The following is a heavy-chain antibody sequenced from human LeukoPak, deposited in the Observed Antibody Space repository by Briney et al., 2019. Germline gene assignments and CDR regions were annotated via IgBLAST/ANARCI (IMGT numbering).Heavy chain of an antibody. Sequence: SVKVSCKASGGTFSSYAISWVRQAPGQGLEWMGRIIPIFGTANYAQKFQGRVTITTDKSTSTAYMELSSLRSEDTAVYYCARDGDPNTATLDYWGQGTPVTVSS. CDR1: GGTFSSYA. CDR2: IIPIFGTA. D-gene: IGHD5-18*01. CDR3: ARDGDPNTATLDY. V-gene: IGHV1-69*05. J-gene: IGHJ4*02.